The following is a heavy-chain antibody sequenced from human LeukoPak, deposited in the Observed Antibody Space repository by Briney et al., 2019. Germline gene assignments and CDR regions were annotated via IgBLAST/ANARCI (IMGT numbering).Heavy chain of an antibody. J-gene: IGHJ4*02. Sequence: SETLSLTCAVYGGSFCGYYWRWLRQPPGKGLEWIGEINHSGSTNYNPSLKSRVTISVDTSKNQFSLKLSSVTAADTAVDYCTRRRFGELFPDYWGQGTLVTVSS. V-gene: IGHV4-34*01. CDR3: TRRRFGELFPDY. D-gene: IGHD3-10*01. CDR1: GGSFCGYY. CDR2: INHSGST.